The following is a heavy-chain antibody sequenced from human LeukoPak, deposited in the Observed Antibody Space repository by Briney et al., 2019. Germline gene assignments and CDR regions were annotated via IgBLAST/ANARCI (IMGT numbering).Heavy chain of an antibody. Sequence: PSETLSLTCTVSGASISSSSYYWGWIREPPGKGLEWIGSFYYSGGPAYNPSLKSRVTISVDTSENQFSLKLSSVTAADTAVYYCARYIVGTMNEDGGQGTLVTVSS. V-gene: IGHV4-39*01. CDR3: ARYIVGTMNED. D-gene: IGHD5-12*01. CDR2: FYYSGGP. J-gene: IGHJ4*02. CDR1: GASISSSSYY.